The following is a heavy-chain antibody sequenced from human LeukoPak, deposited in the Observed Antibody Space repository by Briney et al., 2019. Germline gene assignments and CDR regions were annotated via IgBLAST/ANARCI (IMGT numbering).Heavy chain of an antibody. J-gene: IGHJ4*02. CDR2: ISGSGGST. V-gene: IGHV3-23*01. CDR1: GFTFSSYA. CDR3: AKGSGITMIVVVITD. D-gene: IGHD3-22*01. Sequence: GGSLRLSCAASGFTFSSYAMSWVRQAPGKGLEWVSAISGSGGSTYYADSAKGRFTISRDNSKNTLYLQMNSLRAEDTAVYYCAKGSGITMIVVVITDWGQGTLVTVSS.